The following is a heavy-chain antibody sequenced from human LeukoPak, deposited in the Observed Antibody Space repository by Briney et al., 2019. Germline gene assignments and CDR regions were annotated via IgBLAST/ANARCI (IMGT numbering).Heavy chain of an antibody. J-gene: IGHJ6*02. CDR1: GYTFTSYG. Sequence: GASVKVSCKASGYTFTSYGISWVRQAPGQGLEWMGWISAYNGNTNYAQKLQGRVTMTTDTSTSTAYMELRSLRSEDTAVYYCARGGLDYYGSGSYKGMDVWGQGTTVTVSS. CDR3: ARGGLDYYGSGSYKGMDV. D-gene: IGHD3-10*01. V-gene: IGHV1-18*01. CDR2: ISAYNGNT.